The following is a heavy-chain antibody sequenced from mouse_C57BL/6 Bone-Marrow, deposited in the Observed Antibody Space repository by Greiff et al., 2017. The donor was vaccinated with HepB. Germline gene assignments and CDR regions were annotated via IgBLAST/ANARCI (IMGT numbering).Heavy chain of an antibody. CDR1: GYTFTSYW. Sequence: QVQLQQPGAELVKPGASVKMSCKASGYTFTSYWITWVKQRPGQGLEWIGDIYPGSGSTNYNEKFKSKATLTVDTSSSTAYMQLSSLTSEDSAVYYWARDGGGSSYGYYAMDYWGQGTSVTVSS. CDR2: IYPGSGST. J-gene: IGHJ4*01. V-gene: IGHV1-55*01. D-gene: IGHD1-1*01. CDR3: ARDGGGSSYGYYAMDY.